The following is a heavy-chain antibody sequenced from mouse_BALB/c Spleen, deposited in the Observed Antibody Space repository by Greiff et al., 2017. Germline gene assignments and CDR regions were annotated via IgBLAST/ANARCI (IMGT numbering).Heavy chain of an antibody. V-gene: IGHV14-4*02. Sequence: EVQLQQSGAELVRSGASVKLSCTASSFNIKDYYMHWVKQRPEQGLEWIGWIDPENGDTEYAPKFQGKATMTADTSSNTAYLQLSSLTSEDTAVYYCNGYYAMDYWGQGTSVTVSS. CDR1: SFNIKDYY. CDR3: NGYYAMDY. CDR2: IDPENGDT. J-gene: IGHJ4*01.